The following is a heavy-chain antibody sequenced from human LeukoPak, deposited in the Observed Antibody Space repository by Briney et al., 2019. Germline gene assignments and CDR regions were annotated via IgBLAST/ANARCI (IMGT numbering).Heavy chain of an antibody. CDR2: LSGSGGST. D-gene: IGHD6-19*01. J-gene: IGHJ4*02. Sequence: GGSLRLSCVASGFNLRSYAMSWVRQAPGKGLQWVSSLSGSGGSTYYADSVKGRFTISRDNSKNTLHLQMNSLRAEDTAVYYCAKGYSSAWNFFDYWGQGTLVTVSS. CDR3: AKGYSSAWNFFDY. V-gene: IGHV3-23*01. CDR1: GFNLRSYA.